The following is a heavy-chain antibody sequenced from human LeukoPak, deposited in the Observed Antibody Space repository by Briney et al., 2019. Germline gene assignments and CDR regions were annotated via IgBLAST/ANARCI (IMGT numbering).Heavy chain of an antibody. D-gene: IGHD1-26*01. CDR3: ARSSSSGSYWADY. J-gene: IGHJ4*02. Sequence: SETLSLTCSVSGGSISTYYWSWIRQPPGKGLEWMGYIYYSGSTNYNPSLKSRVTISVDTSKNQFSLKLSSVTAADTAVYYCARSSSSGSYWADYWGQGTLVTVSS. V-gene: IGHV4-59*01. CDR1: GGSISTYY. CDR2: IYYSGST.